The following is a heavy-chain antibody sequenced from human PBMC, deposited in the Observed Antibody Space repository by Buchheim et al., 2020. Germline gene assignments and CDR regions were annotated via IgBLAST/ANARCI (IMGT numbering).Heavy chain of an antibody. J-gene: IGHJ4*02. CDR1: GGSISSSSYY. CDR2: IYYSGST. D-gene: IGHD3-22*01. V-gene: IGHV4-39*01. Sequence: QLQLQESGPGLVKPSETLSLTCTVSGGSISSSSYYWGWIRQPPGKGLEWIGSIYYSGSTYYNPSLQSRVTLSVDTSKNQFSLKLSSVTAADTAVYYCARHSYYDSSGYYPFDYWGQGTL. CDR3: ARHSYYDSSGYYPFDY.